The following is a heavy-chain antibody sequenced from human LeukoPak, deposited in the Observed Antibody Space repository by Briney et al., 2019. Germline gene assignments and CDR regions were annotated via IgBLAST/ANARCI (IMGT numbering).Heavy chain of an antibody. CDR3: ARGRTLAGPFDY. J-gene: IGHJ4*02. CDR2: ISSSSSYI. D-gene: IGHD6-19*01. V-gene: IGHV3-21*01. Sequence: VSSISSSSSYIYYADSVKGRFTISRDNAKNSLYLQMNSLRAEDTAVYYCARGRTLAGPFDYWGQGTLVTVSS.